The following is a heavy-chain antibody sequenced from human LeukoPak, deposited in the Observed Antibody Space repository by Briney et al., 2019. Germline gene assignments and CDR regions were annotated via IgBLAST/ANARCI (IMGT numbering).Heavy chain of an antibody. CDR3: TTVGYSYGYGLDY. D-gene: IGHD5-18*01. J-gene: IGHJ4*02. CDR1: GFTFSSFA. Sequence: GGSLRLSCAASGFTFSSFATSWVRQAPGQGRWWVGRIKSKIDGGTIDYAAPVKGRFTLSRDDSENTVYLQMSSLKTEDTAVYYCTTVGYSYGYGLDYWGQGTLVTVSA. V-gene: IGHV3-15*01. CDR2: IKSKIDGGTI.